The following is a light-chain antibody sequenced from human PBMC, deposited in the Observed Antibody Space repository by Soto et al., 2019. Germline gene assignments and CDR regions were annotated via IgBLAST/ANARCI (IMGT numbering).Light chain of an antibody. CDR3: QQYNKWPLFT. V-gene: IGKV3-15*01. CDR2: AAS. J-gene: IGKJ3*01. CDR1: QSVSSN. Sequence: EIVMTQSPVTLSVSPGERATLSCRSSQSVSSNLAWYQQKPCQAPRLLIYAASTRATGIPARFSGSGSGTEFTLTISSLQSEDFAVYYCQQYNKWPLFTFGPGTKVDIK.